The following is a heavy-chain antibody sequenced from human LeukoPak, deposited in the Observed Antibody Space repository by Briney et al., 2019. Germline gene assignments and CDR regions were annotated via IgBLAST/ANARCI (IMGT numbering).Heavy chain of an antibody. CDR2: IHIDVET. V-gene: IGHV3-66*01. Sequence: PGGSLRLSCVASEFTISTNYMSWVRQAPGKGLQWVSIIHIDVETHYADSVKGRFTISRDNSKNTVYLQMNSLRSEDTAVYYCARDGLDSSGPVAFDIWGQGTMVTVAS. D-gene: IGHD3-22*01. J-gene: IGHJ3*02. CDR1: EFTISTNY. CDR3: ARDGLDSSGPVAFDI.